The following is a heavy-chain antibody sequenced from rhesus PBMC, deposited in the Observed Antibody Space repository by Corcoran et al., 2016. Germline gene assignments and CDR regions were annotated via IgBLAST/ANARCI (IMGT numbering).Heavy chain of an antibody. CDR1: GDSISSSY. CDR2: IYCRCSST. D-gene: IGHD6-25*01. Sequence: QLQLQESGPGLVKPSETLSVTCAVSGDSISSSYWRWIRTAPGKGLEWIGNIYCRCSSTKYNPSLKCLVTLSVDTSKNQRSLKLSSVTTADTAVYYCARPYSGSWTLFDYWGQGVLVTVSS. CDR3: ARPYSGSWTLFDY. V-gene: IGHV4-169*01. J-gene: IGHJ4*01.